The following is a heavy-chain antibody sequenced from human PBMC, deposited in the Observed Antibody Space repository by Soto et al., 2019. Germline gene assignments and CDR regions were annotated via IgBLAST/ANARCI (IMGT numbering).Heavy chain of an antibody. D-gene: IGHD3-22*01. CDR1: GFTFSSYA. J-gene: IGHJ4*02. V-gene: IGHV3-23*01. CDR2: ISGSGGST. Sequence: GGSLRLSCAASGFTFSSYAMSWVRQAPGKGLEWVSAISGSGGSTYYADSVKGRFTISRDNSENTLYLQMNSLRAEDTAVYYCAKDSNYYDSSGYFFRHFDYWGQGTLVTVSS. CDR3: AKDSNYYDSSGYFFRHFDY.